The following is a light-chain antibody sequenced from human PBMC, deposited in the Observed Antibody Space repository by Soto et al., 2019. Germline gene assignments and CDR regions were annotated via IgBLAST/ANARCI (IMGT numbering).Light chain of an antibody. V-gene: IGLV1-40*01. J-gene: IGLJ3*02. CDR1: RSNIGAGYD. CDR2: GNI. CDR3: QSYDSSLSGWV. Sequence: QSVLTQPPSVSGAPGQRVTLSCTGRRSNIGAGYDVHWYQQLPGTAPKLLIYGNINRPSGVPDRFSGSKSGTSASLAITGLQAEDEADYYCQSYDSSLSGWVFGGGTKLTVL.